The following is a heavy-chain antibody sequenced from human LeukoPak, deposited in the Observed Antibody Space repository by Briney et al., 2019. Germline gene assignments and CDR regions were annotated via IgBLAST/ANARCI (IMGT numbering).Heavy chain of an antibody. J-gene: IGHJ6*03. CDR1: EFSVGSNY. V-gene: IGHV3-21*01. CDR3: ARDPYSGNYGAYYYYYMDV. Sequence: TGGSLRLSCAASEFSVGSNYMTWVRQAPGQRLEWVSSITSGSSYADSVKGRFTISRDNAKSSLYLQMDSLRAEDTAVYYCARDPYSGNYGAYYYYYMDVWGKGTTVTISS. CDR2: ITSGSSY. D-gene: IGHD1-26*01.